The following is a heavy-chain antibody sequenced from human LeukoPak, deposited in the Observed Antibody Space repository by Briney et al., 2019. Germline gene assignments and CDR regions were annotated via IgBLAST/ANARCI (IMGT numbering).Heavy chain of an antibody. V-gene: IGHV1-2*06. Sequence: VASVKVSCKASGYTFTGYYMHWVRQAPGQGLEWMGRINPNSGGTNYAQKFQGRVTMTRDTSISTAYMELSRLRSDDTAVYCCARGRSGWYFIDYWGQGALVTVSS. CDR2: INPNSGGT. CDR1: GYTFTGYY. CDR3: ARGRSGWYFIDY. D-gene: IGHD6-19*01. J-gene: IGHJ4*02.